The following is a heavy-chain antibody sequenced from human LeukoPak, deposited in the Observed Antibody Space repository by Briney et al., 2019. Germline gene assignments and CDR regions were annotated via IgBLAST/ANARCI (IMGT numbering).Heavy chain of an antibody. CDR3: AREIYDILTGPLDY. CDR2: ISSSSSYI. D-gene: IGHD3-9*01. Sequence: PGGSLRLSCAASGFTFSSYSMNWVRQAPGKGLEWVSSISSSSSYIYYADSVKGRFTISRDNAKNSLYLQMNSLRAEDTAVYYCAREIYDILTGPLDYWGQGTLVTVSS. J-gene: IGHJ4*02. CDR1: GFTFSSYS. V-gene: IGHV3-21*01.